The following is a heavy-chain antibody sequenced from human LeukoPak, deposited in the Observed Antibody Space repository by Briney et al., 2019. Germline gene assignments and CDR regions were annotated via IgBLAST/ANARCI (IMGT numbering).Heavy chain of an antibody. CDR2: ISSSSSTI. J-gene: IGHJ4*02. Sequence: GGSLRLSCAASGFTFSSYSMNWVRQAPGKGLEWVSYISSSSSTIYYADSVKGRFTISRDNAKNSLYLQMNSLRAEDTAVYYCARDPDEGWRQDIVVVPAGYWGQGTLVTASS. CDR1: GFTFSSYS. CDR3: ARDPDEGWRQDIVVVPAGY. D-gene: IGHD2-2*01. V-gene: IGHV3-48*01.